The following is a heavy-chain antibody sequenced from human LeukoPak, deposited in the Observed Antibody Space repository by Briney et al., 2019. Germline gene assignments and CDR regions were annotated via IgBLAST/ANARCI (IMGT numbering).Heavy chain of an antibody. CDR2: IYHSGST. D-gene: IGHD6-13*01. CDR3: ARQRIAAAGPDY. V-gene: IGHV4-38-2*01. J-gene: IGHJ4*02. Sequence: SETLSLTCSVSGYSISSGYYWGWIRQPPGKGLEWIGSIYHSGSTYYNPSLKSRVTISVDTSKNQFSLKLLSVTAADTAVYYCARQRIAAAGPDYWGQGTLVTVSS. CDR1: GYSISSGYY.